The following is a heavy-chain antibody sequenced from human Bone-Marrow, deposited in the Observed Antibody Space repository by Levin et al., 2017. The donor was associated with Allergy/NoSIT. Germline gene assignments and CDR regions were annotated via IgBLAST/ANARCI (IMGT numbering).Heavy chain of an antibody. Sequence: SVKVSCKASGFTFSTSAVQWVRQARGQHLEWIGWIVVANGDVRYAEKLQERVSMTRDMSTSTVYMELNSLTSDDTAAYFCTAEAGRRAAPFDPWGQGTLVTVSS. CDR3: TAEAGRRAAPFDP. V-gene: IGHV1-58*01. D-gene: IGHD6-19*01. CDR2: IVVANGDV. J-gene: IGHJ5*02. CDR1: GFTFSTSA.